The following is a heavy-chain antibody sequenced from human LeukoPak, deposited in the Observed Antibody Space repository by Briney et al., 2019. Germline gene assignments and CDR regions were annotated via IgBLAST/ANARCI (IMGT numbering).Heavy chain of an antibody. CDR2: IRYDGSNK. CDR1: GFTFSSYG. J-gene: IGHJ4*02. V-gene: IGHV3-30*02. Sequence: PGGSLRLSCAASGFTFSSYGMHWVRQAPGKGLEWVAFIRYDGSNKYYADSVEGRFTISRDNSKNTLYLQMNSLRAEDTAVYYCAKDILLWFGEYAPNFDYWGQGTLVTVSS. CDR3: AKDILLWFGEYAPNFDY. D-gene: IGHD3-10*01.